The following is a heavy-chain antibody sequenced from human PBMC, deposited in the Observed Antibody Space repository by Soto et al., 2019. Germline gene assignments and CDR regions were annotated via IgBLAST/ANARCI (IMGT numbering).Heavy chain of an antibody. Sequence: SETLSLTCNVSGGSIYTYYWNWIRRPPGKGLEWIAYIYDTGISGYTPSTSYNPSLKSRVTMSEDTSKSQFSLKLTSVTAADTAVYYCARGEDAFFYYGLDVWGQGITVTVSS. V-gene: IGHV4-59*01. CDR3: ARGEDAFFYYGLDV. J-gene: IGHJ6*02. CDR2: IYDTGISGYTPST. CDR1: GGSIYTYY.